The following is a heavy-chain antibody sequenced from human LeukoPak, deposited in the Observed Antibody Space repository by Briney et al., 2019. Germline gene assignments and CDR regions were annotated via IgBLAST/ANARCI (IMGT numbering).Heavy chain of an antibody. J-gene: IGHJ3*02. CDR2: INPNSGGT. CDR1: GYTFTGYY. V-gene: IGHV1-2*04. CDR3: AIRGYGDPYDAFDI. Sequence: ASVKVSCKASGYTFTGYYMHWVRQAPGQGLEWMGWINPNSGGTNYAQKFQGWVTMTRDTSISTAYMELSRLRSDDTAVYYCAIRGYGDPYDAFDIWGQGTMVTVSS. D-gene: IGHD4-17*01.